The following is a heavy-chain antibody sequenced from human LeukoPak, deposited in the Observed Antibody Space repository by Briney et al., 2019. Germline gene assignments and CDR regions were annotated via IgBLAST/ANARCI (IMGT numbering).Heavy chain of an antibody. CDR1: GGSFSGYY. D-gene: IGHD5-12*01. Sequence: KPSETLSLTCAVYGGSFSGYYWSWIRQPPGKGLEWIGEINHSGSTNYNPSLKSRVTISVDTSKNQFSLKLSSVTAAYTAVYYCARRPDSGHYYYYYMDVWGKGTTVTASS. J-gene: IGHJ6*03. V-gene: IGHV4-34*01. CDR3: ARRPDSGHYYYYYMDV. CDR2: INHSGST.